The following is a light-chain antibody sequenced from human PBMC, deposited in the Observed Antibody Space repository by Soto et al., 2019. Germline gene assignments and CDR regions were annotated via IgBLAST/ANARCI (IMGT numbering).Light chain of an antibody. V-gene: IGLV2-8*01. CDR1: SSDVGGYDY. CDR3: SSYTGRNPSDL. CDR2: EVT. J-gene: IGLJ1*01. Sequence: QSVLTQPPSASGSPGQSVTISCTGTSSDVGGYDYVSWYQHHPGKAPKLMIYEVTIRPSGVSDRLSGSKSGNTASLTVSGLQAEDEADYYCSSYTGRNPSDLFGTATKATV.